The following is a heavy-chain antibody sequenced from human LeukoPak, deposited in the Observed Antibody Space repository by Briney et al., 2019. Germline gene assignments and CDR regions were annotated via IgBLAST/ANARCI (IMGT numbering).Heavy chain of an antibody. CDR1: GFTFSMSA. CDR3: ARGRAGIAAAGFDY. V-gene: IGHV3-30-3*01. Sequence: GGSLRLSCATSGFTFSMSAMHWVRLAPGKGLDWVAVISFDGGNKFYADSVKGRFSISRDNSKNTRYLQKNSLGLDDTAVYFCARGRAGIAAAGFDYWGQGTLVTVSS. D-gene: IGHD6-13*01. J-gene: IGHJ4*02. CDR2: ISFDGGNK.